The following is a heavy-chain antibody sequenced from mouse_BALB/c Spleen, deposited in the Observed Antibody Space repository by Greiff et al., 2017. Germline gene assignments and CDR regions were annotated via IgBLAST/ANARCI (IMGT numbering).Heavy chain of an antibody. D-gene: IGHD1-1*01. CDR2: ILPGSGST. J-gene: IGHJ4*01. CDR1: GYTFSSYW. CDR3: APFTTVMDY. V-gene: IGHV1-9*01. Sequence: VQLQQSGAELMKPGASVKISCKATGYTFSSYWIEWVKQRPGHGLEWIGEILPGSGSTNYNEKFKGKATFTADTSSNTAYMQLSSLTSEDSAVYYCAPFTTVMDYWGQGTSVTVSS.